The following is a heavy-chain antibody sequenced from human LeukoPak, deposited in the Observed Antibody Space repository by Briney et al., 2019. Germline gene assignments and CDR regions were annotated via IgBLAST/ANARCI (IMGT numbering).Heavy chain of an antibody. CDR2: IYYSGST. D-gene: IGHD6-19*01. Sequence: SETLSLTCTVSGGSISSTSYYWGWIRQPPGKGLEWIGSIYYSGSTYYNPSLKGRVTISVDTSKNQFSLKLSSVTAADTAVYYCARHGRRSGWYSDFDYWGQGTLVTVSS. CDR3: ARHGRRSGWYSDFDY. V-gene: IGHV4-39*01. J-gene: IGHJ4*02. CDR1: GGSISSTSYY.